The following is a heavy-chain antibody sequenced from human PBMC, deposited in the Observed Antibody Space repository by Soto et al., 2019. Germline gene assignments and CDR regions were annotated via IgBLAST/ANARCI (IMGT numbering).Heavy chain of an antibody. CDR3: GRDYVGFAP. D-gene: IGHD3-16*01. J-gene: IGHJ5*02. CDR1: GYSFTSYW. Sequence: EVQLVQSGAEVKKPGESLRISCKGSGYSFTSYWISWVRQMPGKGLEWMGRIAPSDSYTNYSPSFQGHVTISADKSIRTAYPQWSSLKASENAMDYCGRDYVGFAPWGQGTLVTVSS. V-gene: IGHV5-10-1*01. CDR2: IAPSDSYT.